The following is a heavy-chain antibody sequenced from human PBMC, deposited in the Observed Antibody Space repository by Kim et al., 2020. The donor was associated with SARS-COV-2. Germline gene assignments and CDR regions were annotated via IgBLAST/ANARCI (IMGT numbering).Heavy chain of an antibody. V-gene: IGHV4-59*02. CDR3: ARLANWGQKDPRFKWYFD. Sequence: SETLSLTCTVSDGSVSDYFWSWLRQSPGKGLEWIGYIYYTGSANYNPSLRSRVAMSVDRSRNHFSLRLNSVTTADTAVYYCARLANWGQKDPRFKWYFD. CDR1: DGSVSDYF. D-gene: IGHD3-16*01. J-gene: IGHJ2*01. CDR2: IYYTGSA.